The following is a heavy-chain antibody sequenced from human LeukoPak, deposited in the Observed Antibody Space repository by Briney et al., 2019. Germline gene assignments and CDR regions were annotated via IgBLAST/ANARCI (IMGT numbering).Heavy chain of an antibody. V-gene: IGHV1-69*05. CDR2: IIPIFGTA. CDR1: GGTFSSYA. D-gene: IGHD3-22*01. Sequence: SVKVSCKASGGTFSSYAISWVRQAPGQGLEWMGRIIPIFGTANYAQKFQGRVTITTDESTSTAYMELSSLRSEDTAVYYCAREKGYYYDSSGYPRPDAFDIWGQGTMVTVSS. J-gene: IGHJ3*02. CDR3: AREKGYYYDSSGYPRPDAFDI.